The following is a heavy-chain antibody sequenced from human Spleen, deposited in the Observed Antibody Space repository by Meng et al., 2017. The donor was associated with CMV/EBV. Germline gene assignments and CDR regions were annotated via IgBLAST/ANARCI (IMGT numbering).Heavy chain of an antibody. V-gene: IGHV4-59*01. D-gene: IGHD3-10*01. CDR3: ARYRGDGSGINYYFDY. J-gene: IGHJ4*02. Sequence: SETLSLTCTVSGGSITYYYWSWIRQPPGQGLEWIGFIHYSGRTNYNPSLKSRVTISVDTSKNQFSLKLSSVTAADTAVYYCARYRGDGSGINYYFDYWGQGTLVTVSS. CDR1: GGSITYYY. CDR2: IHYSGRT.